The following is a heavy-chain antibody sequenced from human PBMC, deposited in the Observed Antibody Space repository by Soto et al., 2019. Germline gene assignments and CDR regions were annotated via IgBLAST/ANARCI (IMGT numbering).Heavy chain of an antibody. J-gene: IGHJ5*01. CDR1: GASISGFY. CDR3: VRDGTKTLRGSFHS. CDR2: IYATGTT. Sequence: SETLSLTCTVSGASISGFYWSWIRKSAGKGLEWIGRIYATGTTDYNPSLKSRVMMSVDTSKKQFSLKLRPVTAADTAVYYCVRDGTKTLRGSFHSCG. V-gene: IGHV4-4*07. D-gene: IGHD1-1*01.